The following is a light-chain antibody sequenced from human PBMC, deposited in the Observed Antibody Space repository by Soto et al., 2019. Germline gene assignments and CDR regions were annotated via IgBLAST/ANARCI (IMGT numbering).Light chain of an antibody. CDR2: GAS. Sequence: ELVMTQAPATLSVSTGERATLSCRASQSVSSTLAWYQHKPGQAPRLLIYGASNRSTGIPARFSGSGSGTEFTLPISSLQSEDFAVYYCKQYHNWATFGGGTKVEIK. V-gene: IGKV3-15*01. CDR3: KQYHNWAT. J-gene: IGKJ4*01. CDR1: QSVSST.